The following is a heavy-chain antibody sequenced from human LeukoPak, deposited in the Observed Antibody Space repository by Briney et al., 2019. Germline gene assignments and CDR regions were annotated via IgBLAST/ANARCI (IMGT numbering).Heavy chain of an antibody. CDR3: ARLPLGYCSSTSCFTGPNYGMDV. J-gene: IGHJ6*02. CDR1: GYTFTDYF. CDR2: IIPIFGTA. Sequence: ASVKVSCKASGYTFTDYFIHWVRQAPGQGLEWMGGIIPIFGTANYAQKFQGRVTITADESTSTAYMELSSLRSEDTAVYYCARLPLGYCSSTSCFTGPNYGMDVWGQGTTVTVSS. D-gene: IGHD2-2*01. V-gene: IGHV1-69*13.